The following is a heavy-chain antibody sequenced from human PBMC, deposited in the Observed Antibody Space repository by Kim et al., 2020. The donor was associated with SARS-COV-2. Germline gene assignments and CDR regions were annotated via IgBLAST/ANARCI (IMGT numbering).Heavy chain of an antibody. CDR1: GGSISSSSYY. CDR3: ARRAVEQYQLLFDSYGMDV. J-gene: IGHJ6*02. V-gene: IGHV4-39*01. Sequence: SETLSLTCTVSGGSISSSSYYWGWIRQPPGKGLEWIGSIYYSGSTYYNPSLKSRVTISVDTSKNQFSLKLSSVTAADTAVYYCARRAVEQYQLLFDSYGMDVWGQGTTVTVSS. D-gene: IGHD2-2*01. CDR2: IYYSGST.